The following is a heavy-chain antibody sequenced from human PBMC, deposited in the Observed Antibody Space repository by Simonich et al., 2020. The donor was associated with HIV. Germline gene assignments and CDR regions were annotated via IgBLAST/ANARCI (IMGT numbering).Heavy chain of an antibody. D-gene: IGHD6-13*01. V-gene: IGHV3-7*04. CDR1: GFTFSSYA. CDR2: IKQDGSEK. J-gene: IGHJ2*01. Sequence: EVQLVESGGGLVQPGGSLRVSCAASGFTFSSYAMSWVRQAPGKGLEWGADIKQDGSEKYYVDSVKGRFTISRDNAKNSLYLQMNSLRAEDTAVYYCARGAIAAAGTGWYFDLWGRGTLVTVSS. CDR3: ARGAIAAAGTGWYFDL.